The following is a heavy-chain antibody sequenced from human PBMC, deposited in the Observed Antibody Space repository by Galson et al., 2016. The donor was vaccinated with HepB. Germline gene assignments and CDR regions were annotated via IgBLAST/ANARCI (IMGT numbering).Heavy chain of an antibody. CDR2: ISAYNDKT. J-gene: IGHJ2*01. V-gene: IGHV1-18*01. Sequence: SVKVSCKASDYTLTSYGITWVRQAPGQGLEWMGWISAYNDKTNYAQKLKGRVTMTTDTSTNTAYMELRSLRSDDTAVYYCARVRDSSGWYQIRYIDLWGRGTLVTVSS. CDR1: DYTLTSYG. CDR3: ARVRDSSGWYQIRYIDL. D-gene: IGHD6-19*01.